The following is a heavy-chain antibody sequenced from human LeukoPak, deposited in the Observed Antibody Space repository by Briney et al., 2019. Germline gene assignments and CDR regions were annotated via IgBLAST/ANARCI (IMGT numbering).Heavy chain of an antibody. CDR1: GGSFSGYY. V-gene: IGHV4-34*01. D-gene: IGHD3-3*01. CDR2: INHSGST. Sequence: SETLSLTCAVYGGSFSGYYWSWIRQPPGEGLEWIGEINHSGSTNYNPSLKSRVTISVDTSKNQFSLKLSSVTAADTAVYYCARGRRTFWSGLYCDYWGQGTLVTVSS. J-gene: IGHJ4*02. CDR3: ARGRRTFWSGLYCDY.